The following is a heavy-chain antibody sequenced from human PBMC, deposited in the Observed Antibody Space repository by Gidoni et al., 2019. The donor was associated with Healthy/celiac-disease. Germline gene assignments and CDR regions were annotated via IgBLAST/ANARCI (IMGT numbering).Heavy chain of an antibody. J-gene: IGHJ4*02. D-gene: IGHD6-19*01. CDR1: GFTFSSYG. Sequence: QVPLVESGGGVVQPGRSLRLPCAASGFTFSSYGMHWVRQAPGKGLEWVAVISYDGSNKYYADSVKGRFTISRDNSKNTLYLQMNSLRAEDTAVYYCAKDESRWLANDYWGQGTLVTVSS. V-gene: IGHV3-30*18. CDR3: AKDESRWLANDY. CDR2: ISYDGSNK.